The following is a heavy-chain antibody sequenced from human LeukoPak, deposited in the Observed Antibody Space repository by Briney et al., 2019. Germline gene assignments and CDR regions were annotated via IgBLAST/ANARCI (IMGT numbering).Heavy chain of an antibody. V-gene: IGHV4-59*01. D-gene: IGHD3-10*01. CDR1: GVSISSYY. Sequence: SETLFLTCTVSGVSISSYYWSWIRQPPGKGLEWIGCIYYSGSTNYNPSLKSRVTISLYTSKNQFSLQLSSVTAADTAVYYCARVLTAALWFGRDLYGMDVWGQGTTVTVSS. CDR2: IYYSGST. J-gene: IGHJ6*02. CDR3: ARVLTAALWFGRDLYGMDV.